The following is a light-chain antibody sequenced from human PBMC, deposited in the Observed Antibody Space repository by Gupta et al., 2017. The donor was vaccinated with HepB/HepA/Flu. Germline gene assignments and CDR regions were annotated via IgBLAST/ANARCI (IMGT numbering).Light chain of an antibody. CDR2: MAS. CDR1: QSLLHSNEKNY. J-gene: IGKJ4*01. Sequence: ELNQSPLSLPVTPGNPAAMSCRSNQSLLHSNEKNYLDWYLQKPGQSPQLLIYMASNRDSGVSDRFSGSGSDTEFTLTINSLQPEDFGVYCCRHEIYCFISFGGGTKVEIK. CDR3: RHEIYCFIS. V-gene: IGKV2-28*01.